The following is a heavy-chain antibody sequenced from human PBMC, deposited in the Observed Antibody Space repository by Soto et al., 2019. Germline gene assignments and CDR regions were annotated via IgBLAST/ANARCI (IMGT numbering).Heavy chain of an antibody. CDR1: GFTFSSYG. D-gene: IGHD2-15*01. CDR2: ISYDGSNK. V-gene: IGHV3-30*18. CDR3: AKGACSGGSCYADWFDP. J-gene: IGHJ5*02. Sequence: GGSLRLSCAASGFTFSSYGMHWVRQAPGKGLEWVAVISYDGSNKYYADSVKGRLTISRDNSKNTLYLQMNSLRAEDTAVYYCAKGACSGGSCYADWFDPWGQGTLVTVSS.